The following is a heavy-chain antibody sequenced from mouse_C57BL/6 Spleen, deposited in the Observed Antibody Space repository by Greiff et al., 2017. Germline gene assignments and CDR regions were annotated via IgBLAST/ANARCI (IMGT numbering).Heavy chain of an antibody. CDR3: TRTSYFFDY. J-gene: IGHJ2*01. CDR1: GYTFTSYW. CDR2: IHPNSGST. V-gene: IGHV1-64*01. D-gene: IGHD1-1*01. Sequence: QVQLQQPGAELVKPGASVKLSCKASGYTFTSYWMHWVKQRPGQGLEWIGMIHPNSGSTNYNEKFKSKATLTVDTSSSTAYMQLSSLTSEDSAVYYCTRTSYFFDYWGQGTTLTVAS.